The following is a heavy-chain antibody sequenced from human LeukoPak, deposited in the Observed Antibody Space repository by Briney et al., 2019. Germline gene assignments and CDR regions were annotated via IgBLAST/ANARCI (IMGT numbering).Heavy chain of an antibody. CDR3: VRGRREKYSPSFYYHMDV. CDR1: GDSVSTCLHY. CDR2: THYSGST. J-gene: IGHJ6*03. D-gene: IGHD5-18*01. V-gene: IGHV4-31*03. Sequence: SETLSLTCTVSGDSVSTCLHYYIWIRQHPGEGLEWIGCTHYSGSTHYKSSLRGRLIISLDTSKNQVSLKLTSVTAADTAVYYCVRGRREKYSPSFYYHMDVWGTGTPVTVSS.